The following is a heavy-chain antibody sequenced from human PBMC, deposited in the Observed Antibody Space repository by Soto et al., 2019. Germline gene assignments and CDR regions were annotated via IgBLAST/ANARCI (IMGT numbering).Heavy chain of an antibody. CDR2: IIPIFGTA. CDR1: GGTFSSYA. V-gene: IGHV1-69*13. Sequence: GASVKVSCKASGGTFSSYAISWVRQAPGQGLEWMGGIIPIFGTANYAQKFQGRVTITADESTSIVFMEMSSLRFEDTAVYYCARSRAAAPPRVGMDVWG. J-gene: IGHJ6*02. CDR3: ARSRAAAPPRVGMDV. D-gene: IGHD6-13*01.